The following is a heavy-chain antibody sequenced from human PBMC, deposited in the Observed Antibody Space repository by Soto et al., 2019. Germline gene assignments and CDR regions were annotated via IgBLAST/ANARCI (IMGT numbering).Heavy chain of an antibody. CDR3: ARDPAIRLGNLNWFDP. J-gene: IGHJ5*02. Sequence: QVQLQESGPGLVKPSQTLSLTCTVSGGSISSGDYYWSWIRQPPGKGLEWIGYIYYSGSTYYNPSLKSRVTISVDTSKNQFSLKLSSVTAADTAVYYCARDPAIRLGNLNWFDPWGQGTLVTVSS. CDR1: GGSISSGDYY. V-gene: IGHV4-30-4*01. D-gene: IGHD2-2*01. CDR2: IYYSGST.